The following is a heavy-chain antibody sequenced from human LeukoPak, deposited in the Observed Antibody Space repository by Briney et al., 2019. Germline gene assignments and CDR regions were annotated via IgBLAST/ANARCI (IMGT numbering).Heavy chain of an antibody. D-gene: IGHD3-10*01. V-gene: IGHV3-13*04. J-gene: IGHJ6*02. CDR1: GFTFSSYW. CDR3: ARDPYYGSGRYYYGLDL. CDR2: ISTTGDT. Sequence: GGSLRLSCAASGFTFSSYWVHWVRQATGKGLEWVSAISTTGDTYYPGSVKGRFTISRENAKSSLYLQMNSLRAEDTAVYYCARDPYYGSGRYYYGLDLWGQGTTVTVSS.